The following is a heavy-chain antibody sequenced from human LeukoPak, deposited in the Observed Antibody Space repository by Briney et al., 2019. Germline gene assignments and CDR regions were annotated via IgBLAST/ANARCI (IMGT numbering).Heavy chain of an antibody. Sequence: GGSLRLSCAASGFTFSSYAMSWVRQAPGKGLEWVSAISGSGGSTYYADSVKGRFTISRDNSKNTLYLQMNSLRAEDTAVYYCASPPAGVRGDNYFDYWGQGTLVTVSS. CDR2: ISGSGGST. J-gene: IGHJ4*02. V-gene: IGHV3-23*01. D-gene: IGHD3-10*01. CDR1: GFTFSSYA. CDR3: ASPPAGVRGDNYFDY.